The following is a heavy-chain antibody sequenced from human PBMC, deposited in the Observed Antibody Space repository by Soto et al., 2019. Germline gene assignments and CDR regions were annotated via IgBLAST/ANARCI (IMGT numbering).Heavy chain of an antibody. CDR3: AKEPARLRCFDY. V-gene: IGHV3-23*01. CDR2: ISGGGGST. J-gene: IGHJ4*02. CDR1: GFTFSNYA. Sequence: PGGSLRLSCAASGFTFSNYAMSWVRQAPGKGLEWVSTISGGGGSTYHADSVRGRFTISGDNSKNTLYLQMNSLRAEDTAVYYCAKEPARLRCFDYWGQGTLVTVSS. D-gene: IGHD4-17*01.